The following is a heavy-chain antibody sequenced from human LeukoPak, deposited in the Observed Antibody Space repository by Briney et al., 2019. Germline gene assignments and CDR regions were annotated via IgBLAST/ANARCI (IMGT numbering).Heavy chain of an antibody. J-gene: IGHJ4*02. D-gene: IGHD6-19*01. CDR1: GFTFSSYW. V-gene: IGHV3-23*01. CDR2: ISCSGGST. CDR3: AKRTSGWSNYFDY. Sequence: PGGSVRLSCAASGFTFSSYWMSWVRQAPGKGLEWVSAISCSGGSTYYADSVKGRFTISRDNSKNTLYLQMNSLRAEDTAVYYCAKRTSGWSNYFDYWGQGTLVTVSS.